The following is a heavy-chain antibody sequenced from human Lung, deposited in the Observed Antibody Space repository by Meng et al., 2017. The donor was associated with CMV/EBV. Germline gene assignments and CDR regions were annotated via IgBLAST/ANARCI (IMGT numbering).Heavy chain of an antibody. CDR1: GFTLRSYW. Sequence: EVQLVESXGGLVRPGGSLRLSWTVSGFTLRSYWMHWVRQAPGKGLEWVSRIHVDGRGISYADSVKGRFTISKDDARNSLHLQMNSLRVEDTAVYYCARGLEENLGWEMGYWGQGTLVNVSS. CDR3: ARGLEENLGWEMGY. D-gene: IGHD1-26*01. CDR2: IHVDGRGI. J-gene: IGHJ4*02. V-gene: IGHV3-74*01.